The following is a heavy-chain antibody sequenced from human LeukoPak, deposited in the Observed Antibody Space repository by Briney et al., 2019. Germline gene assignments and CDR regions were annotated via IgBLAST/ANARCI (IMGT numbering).Heavy chain of an antibody. D-gene: IGHD4-23*01. CDR3: ARDYGGDAGLDS. V-gene: IGHV3-53*01. CDR2: IYIGGNT. Sequence: PGGSLRLSCAASGFTVSSSYMSWVRQAPGKGLEWVSVIYIGGNTYYADSVKGQFTISRDNSKNTLYLQMNSLRAEDTAVYYCARDYGGDAGLDSWGQGTLVTVSS. J-gene: IGHJ4*02. CDR1: GFTVSSSY.